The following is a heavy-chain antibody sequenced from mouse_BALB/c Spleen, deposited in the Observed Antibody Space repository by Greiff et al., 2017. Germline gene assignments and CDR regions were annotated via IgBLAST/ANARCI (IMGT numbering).Heavy chain of an antibody. V-gene: IGHV1-66*01. D-gene: IGHD2-4*01. Sequence: QVQLQQSGPELVKPGASVKISCKASGYSFTSYYIHWVKQRPGQGLEWIGWIFPGSGNTKYNEKFKGKATLTADTSSSTAYMQLSSLTSEDSAVYYCARKGSTMITTGYFDVWGAGTTVTVSS. CDR3: ARKGSTMITTGYFDV. CDR2: IFPGSGNT. J-gene: IGHJ1*01. CDR1: GYSFTSYY.